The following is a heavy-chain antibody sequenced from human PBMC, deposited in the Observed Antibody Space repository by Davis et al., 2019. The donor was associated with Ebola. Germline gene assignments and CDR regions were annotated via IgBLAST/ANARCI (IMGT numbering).Heavy chain of an antibody. CDR3: LSWYFHFGVDV. J-gene: IGHJ6*02. CDR1: GFTFSNAA. CDR2: IKSKTDGGTT. D-gene: IGHD3-9*01. Sequence: PGGSLRLSCAASGFTFSNAAMSWVRQAPGKGLEWVGRIKSKTDGGTTDYAAPVKGRFTISRDDSKNTLYVQMNSLKTEDTAVYYCLSWYFHFGVDVWGQGTTVIVSS. V-gene: IGHV3-15*01.